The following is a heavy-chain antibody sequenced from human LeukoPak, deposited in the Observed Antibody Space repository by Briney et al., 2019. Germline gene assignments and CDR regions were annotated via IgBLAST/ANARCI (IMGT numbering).Heavy chain of an antibody. CDR1: GFSFSDFG. J-gene: IGHJ4*02. D-gene: IGHD5-18*01. CDR2: IRYDGTKK. Sequence: SGGSLRLSCEAPGFSFSDFGMHWVRQALGKGLEWVAYIRYDGTKKNHADSVKGRFTISRDNSKKTLYLQMNSLRGEDTAVYYCAKDMEDTAMDLVADFDSWGQGTLVTVSS. V-gene: IGHV3-30*02. CDR3: AKDMEDTAMDLVADFDS.